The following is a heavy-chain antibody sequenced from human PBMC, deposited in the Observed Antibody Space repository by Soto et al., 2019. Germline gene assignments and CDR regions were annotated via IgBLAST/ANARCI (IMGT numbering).Heavy chain of an antibody. D-gene: IGHD6-19*01. CDR3: AKVWSSGWSTYPFDY. CDR2: ISGSGGST. V-gene: IGHV3-23*01. J-gene: IGHJ4*02. Sequence: PGGSLRLSCAASGFTFSSYAMSWVRQAPGKGLEWVSAISGSGGSTYYADSVKGRFTISRDNSKNTLYLQMNSLRAEDTAVYYCAKVWSSGWSTYPFDYWGQGTLVTVSS. CDR1: GFTFSSYA.